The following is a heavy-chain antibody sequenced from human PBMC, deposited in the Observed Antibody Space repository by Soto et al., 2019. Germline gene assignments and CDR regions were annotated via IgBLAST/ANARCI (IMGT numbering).Heavy chain of an antibody. Sequence: ASVKVSCKVSGYTLTEFSMHWVRQAPGKGLEWMGGFDPEDGETIYAQKFQGRVTMTEDTSTDTAYMELSSLRSEDTAVYYCATVSSFSIFGVVIIIGMDVWGQGSTVTVSS. J-gene: IGHJ6*02. CDR1: GYTLTEFS. CDR3: ATVSSFSIFGVVIIIGMDV. CDR2: FDPEDGET. V-gene: IGHV1-24*01. D-gene: IGHD3-3*01.